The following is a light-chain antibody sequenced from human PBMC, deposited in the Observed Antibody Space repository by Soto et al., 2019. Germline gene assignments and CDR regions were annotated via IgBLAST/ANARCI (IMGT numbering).Light chain of an antibody. Sequence: EIVLTQSPGTLSLSPGERVTLSCRASQSVRSTYLAWYQQKPGQAPRLLIYGTSNRATGIPDRFSGSGSGTDFTLTISKLEPEDFAVYYCQHYGALVTFGGGATVEI. CDR1: QSVRSTY. V-gene: IGKV3-20*01. CDR2: GTS. J-gene: IGKJ4*01. CDR3: QHYGALVT.